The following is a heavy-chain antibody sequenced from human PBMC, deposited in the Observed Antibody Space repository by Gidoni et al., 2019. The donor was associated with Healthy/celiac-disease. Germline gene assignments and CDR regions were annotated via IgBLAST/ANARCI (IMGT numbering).Heavy chain of an antibody. Sequence: QVPLVQSGAEGKTPGASATVSCTASGSPFTSSGISWVRQAPGQGLDWMGWISAYNGNTNDAQKLQGRVTMTTDPSTSTAYMELRSLRSDDTAVYYCARDYAAYCGGDCSGMDVWGQGTTVTVSS. D-gene: IGHD2-21*02. CDR1: GSPFTSSG. J-gene: IGHJ6*02. CDR2: ISAYNGNT. V-gene: IGHV1-18*01. CDR3: ARDYAAYCGGDCSGMDV.